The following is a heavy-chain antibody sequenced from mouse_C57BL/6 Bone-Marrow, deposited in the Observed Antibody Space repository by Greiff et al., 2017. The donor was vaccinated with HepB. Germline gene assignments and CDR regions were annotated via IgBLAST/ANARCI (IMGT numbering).Heavy chain of an antibody. CDR1: GYTFTSYG. CDR3: ARVCYGSSYFDY. V-gene: IGHV1-81*01. Sequence: VQLQQSGAELARPGASVKLSCKASGYTFTSYGISWVKQRTGQGLEWIGEIYPRSGNTYYNEKFKGKATLTADKSSSTAYMELRSLTSEDSAVYFCARVCYGSSYFDYWGQGTTLTVSS. CDR2: IYPRSGNT. D-gene: IGHD1-1*01. J-gene: IGHJ2*01.